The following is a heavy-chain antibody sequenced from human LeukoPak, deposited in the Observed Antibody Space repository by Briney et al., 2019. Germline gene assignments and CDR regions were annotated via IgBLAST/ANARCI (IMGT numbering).Heavy chain of an antibody. CDR2: INHSGSA. D-gene: IGHD3-22*01. CDR3: ARGGPRTMIVVVISPFDY. CDR1: GGSFSGYY. Sequence: SETLSLTCAVSGGSFSGYYWTWIRQPPGKGLEWIGEINHSGSANYNPSLVSRVTISLDTSKNHFSLNLSSVTAADTAVYYCARGGPRTMIVVVISPFDYWGQGTLVTVSS. J-gene: IGHJ4*02. V-gene: IGHV4-34*01.